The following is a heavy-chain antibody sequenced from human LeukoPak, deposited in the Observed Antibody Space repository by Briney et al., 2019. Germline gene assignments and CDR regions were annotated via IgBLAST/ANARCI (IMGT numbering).Heavy chain of an antibody. J-gene: IGHJ4*02. V-gene: IGHV3-23*01. D-gene: IGHD1-26*01. CDR3: ARLTYSGSYLRDY. CDR2: ISGSDGST. Sequence: GGSLRLSCAASGFTFSSYAMGWVRQAPGKGLEWVSGISGSDGSTYYADSVTGRFTISRDNAKNSLYLQMNSLRAEDTAVYYCARLTYSGSYLRDYWGQGTLVTVSS. CDR1: GFTFSSYA.